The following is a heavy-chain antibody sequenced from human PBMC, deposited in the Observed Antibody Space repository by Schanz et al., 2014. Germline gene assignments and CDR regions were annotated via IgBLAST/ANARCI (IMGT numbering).Heavy chain of an antibody. D-gene: IGHD5-12*01. J-gene: IGHJ3*01. Sequence: EVHLVESGGGLVKPGGSLRLSCAASEFTFSTYSMNWVRQAPGKGLEPVSVTYLGGNTDYADSVKGRFTISRDDSKNTLHLQMNSLRPEDTALYFCARDEGRDGYNLAFDVWGQGTLVTVSS. V-gene: IGHV3-66*01. CDR1: EFTFSTYS. CDR2: TYLGGNT. CDR3: ARDEGRDGYNLAFDV.